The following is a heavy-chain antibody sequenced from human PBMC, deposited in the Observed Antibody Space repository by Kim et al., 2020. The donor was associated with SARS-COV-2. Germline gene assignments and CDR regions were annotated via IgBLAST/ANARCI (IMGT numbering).Heavy chain of an antibody. CDR3: ARHGSYYYDSSGYRYLDY. CDR2: IYYSGST. D-gene: IGHD3-22*01. Sequence: SETLSLTCTVSGGSISSNYWSWIRQPPGKGLEWIGYIYYSGSTNYNPSLKSRVTISVDTSKNQFSLKLSSVTAADTAVYYCARHGSYYYDSSGYRYLDYWGQGTLVTVSS. J-gene: IGHJ4*02. CDR1: GGSISSNY. V-gene: IGHV4-59*08.